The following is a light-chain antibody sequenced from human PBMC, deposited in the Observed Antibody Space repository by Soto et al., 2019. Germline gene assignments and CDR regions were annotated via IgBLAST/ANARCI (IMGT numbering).Light chain of an antibody. CDR1: QSLLHSNGHNY. J-gene: IGKJ1*01. CDR3: MQALDSWT. V-gene: IGKV2-28*01. CDR2: LGF. Sequence: EIVVTQSPLSLPVTPGEPASISCRSSQSLLHSNGHNYLEWYLQKPGQSPQLLIYLGFNRASGVPDSVSGSGSCTRCALKISRVEAEDVGVYYCMQALDSWTFGHGTKVEIK.